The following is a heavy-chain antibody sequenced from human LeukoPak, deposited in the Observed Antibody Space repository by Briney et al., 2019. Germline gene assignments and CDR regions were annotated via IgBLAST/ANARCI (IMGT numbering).Heavy chain of an antibody. V-gene: IGHV4-59*11. CDR3: ARVPVDFWSGYYSGWSDP. Sequence: SETLSLTCTVSGGSISSHYWSWIRQPPGKGLEWIGYIYYSGSTNYNPSLKSRVTISVDTSKNQFSLKLSSVTAADTAVYYCARVPVDFWSGYYSGWSDPWGQGTLVTVSS. CDR1: GGSISSHY. D-gene: IGHD3-3*01. J-gene: IGHJ5*02. CDR2: IYYSGST.